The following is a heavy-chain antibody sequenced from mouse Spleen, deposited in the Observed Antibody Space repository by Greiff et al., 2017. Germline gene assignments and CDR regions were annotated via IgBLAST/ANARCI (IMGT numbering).Heavy chain of an antibody. D-gene: IGHD1-1*01. CDR3: ARADYYGSKFGY. CDR1: GFTFSSYA. J-gene: IGHJ3*01. Sequence: EVMLVESGGGLVKPGGSLKLSCAASGFTFSSYAMSWVRQTPEKRLEWVATISSGGGNTYYPDSVKGRFTISRDNAKNTLYLQMSSLKSEDTAMYYCARADYYGSKFGYWGQGTLVTVSA. CDR2: ISSGGGNT. V-gene: IGHV5-9*01.